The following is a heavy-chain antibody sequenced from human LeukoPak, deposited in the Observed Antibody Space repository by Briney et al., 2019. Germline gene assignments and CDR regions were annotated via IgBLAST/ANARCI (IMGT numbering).Heavy chain of an antibody. Sequence: GRSLRLSCAASGFGFSIYWMHWVRHPPGNGLVWVAHINEDGTSASHADSVKGRFTISRDNAKNTLYLQMNSLTVEDTAVYYCARVPTNSYGFGQWGQGSLVTVSS. J-gene: IGHJ4*02. D-gene: IGHD5-18*01. CDR1: GFGFSIYW. CDR2: INEDGTSA. CDR3: ARVPTNSYGFGQ. V-gene: IGHV3-74*01.